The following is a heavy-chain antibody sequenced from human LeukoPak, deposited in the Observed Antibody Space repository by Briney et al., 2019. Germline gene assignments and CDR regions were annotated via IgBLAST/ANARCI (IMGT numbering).Heavy chain of an antibody. D-gene: IGHD6-13*01. J-gene: IGHJ4*02. V-gene: IGHV1-2*02. Sequence: ASVTVSCKASGYTFTAYFMHWVRQAPGQGLEWMGWIHPNSGGTNFAQKFQGRVTMTRDTSTSTAYMELSSLKSDDTAVYYCARDLEASSSCDYWGQGTLVTVSS. CDR1: GYTFTAYF. CDR2: IHPNSGGT. CDR3: ARDLEASSSCDY.